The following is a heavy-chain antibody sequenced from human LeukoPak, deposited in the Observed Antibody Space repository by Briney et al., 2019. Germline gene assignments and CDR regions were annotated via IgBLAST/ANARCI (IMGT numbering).Heavy chain of an antibody. Sequence: SGTLSLTCAVSGGSISSSNWWSWVRQPPGKGLEWIGEIYHSGSTNYNPSLKSRVTISVDKSKNQFSLKLNSVTAADTAVYYCARDFEGVAAAGIGYWGPGTLITVSS. CDR1: GGSISSSNW. V-gene: IGHV4-4*02. J-gene: IGHJ4*02. CDR2: IYHSGST. D-gene: IGHD6-25*01. CDR3: ARDFEGVAAAGIGY.